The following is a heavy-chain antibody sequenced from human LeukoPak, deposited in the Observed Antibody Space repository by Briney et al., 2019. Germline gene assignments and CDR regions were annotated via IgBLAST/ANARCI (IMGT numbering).Heavy chain of an antibody. J-gene: IGHJ5*02. D-gene: IGHD2-15*01. CDR2: ISAYNGNT. V-gene: IGHV1-18*01. Sequence: GASVKVSCKASGYIFTTYGISWVRQAPGQGLEWMGWISAYNGNTNYAQKLQGRVTMTTDTSTSTAYMELRSLRSDDTAVYYCARDRGYCSGGSCYRNWFDPWGQGTLVTVSS. CDR1: GYIFTTYG. CDR3: ARDRGYCSGGSCYRNWFDP.